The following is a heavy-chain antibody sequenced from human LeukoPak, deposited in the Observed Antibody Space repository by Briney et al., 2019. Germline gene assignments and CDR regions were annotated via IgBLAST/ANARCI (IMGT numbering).Heavy chain of an antibody. Sequence: SETLSLTCAVYGGSFSGYYWSWIRQPPGKGLEWIGEINHSGSTNYNPSLKSRVTISVDTSKNQFSLKLSSVTAADTAVYYCARVLDSSGYYFGAFDIWGQGTMVTVSS. CDR2: INHSGST. J-gene: IGHJ3*02. CDR3: ARVLDSSGYYFGAFDI. D-gene: IGHD3-22*01. CDR1: GGSFSGYY. V-gene: IGHV4-34*01.